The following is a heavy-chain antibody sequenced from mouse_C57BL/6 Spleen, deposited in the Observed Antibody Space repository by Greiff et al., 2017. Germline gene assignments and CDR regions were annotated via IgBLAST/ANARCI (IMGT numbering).Heavy chain of an antibody. D-gene: IGHD2-1*01. CDR1: GFNIKNTY. Sequence: VQLQQSVAELVRPGASVKLSCTASGFNIKNTYMPWVKQRPEQGLEWIGRIDPANGNTKYAPKFQGQATITADTTSNTAYLQLSSLTSEDTAIYYCGRDGNAWFAYWGQGTLVTVSA. V-gene: IGHV14-3*01. CDR2: IDPANGNT. J-gene: IGHJ3*01. CDR3: GRDGNAWFAY.